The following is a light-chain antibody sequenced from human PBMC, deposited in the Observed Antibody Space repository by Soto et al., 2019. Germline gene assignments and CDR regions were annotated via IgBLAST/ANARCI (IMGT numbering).Light chain of an antibody. CDR3: QQYGSSRIT. CDR2: GAS. Sequence: DIVVTQSPGTLSLSPGERATLSCRASQSVSSSYLAWYQQKPGQAPRLLIYGASSRATGIPDRFSGSGSGTDFTLTISRLEPEDFAVYYCQQYGSSRITFGQGTRLEIK. J-gene: IGKJ5*01. CDR1: QSVSSSY. V-gene: IGKV3-20*01.